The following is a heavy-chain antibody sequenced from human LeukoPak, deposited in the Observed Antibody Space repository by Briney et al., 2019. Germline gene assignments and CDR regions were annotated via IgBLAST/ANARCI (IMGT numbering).Heavy chain of an antibody. V-gene: IGHV1-24*01. CDR2: FDPEDGET. CDR1: GYTLTELS. Sequence: ASVKVSCKVSGYTLTELSMHWVRQAPGKGLEWMGGFDPEDGETIYAQKFQGRVTMTEDTSTDTAYMELSSLGSEDTAVYYCATFSIFGVVIVPFDYWGQGTLVTVSS. D-gene: IGHD3-3*01. CDR3: ATFSIFGVVIVPFDY. J-gene: IGHJ4*02.